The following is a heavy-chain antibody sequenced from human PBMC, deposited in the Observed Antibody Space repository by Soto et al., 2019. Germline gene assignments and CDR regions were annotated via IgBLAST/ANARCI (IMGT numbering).Heavy chain of an antibody. J-gene: IGHJ6*03. V-gene: IGHV3-23*01. CDR1: GFTFSSYA. CDR3: AKELNEKTYYDFWSGYYKVSYYYYMDV. CDR2: ISGSGGST. D-gene: IGHD3-3*01. Sequence: GGSLRLSCAASGFTFSSYAMSWVRQAPGKGLEWVSAISGSGGSTYYADSVKGRFTISRDNSKNTLYLQMNSLRAEDTAVYYCAKELNEKTYYDFWSGYYKVSYYYYMDVWGKGTTVTVSS.